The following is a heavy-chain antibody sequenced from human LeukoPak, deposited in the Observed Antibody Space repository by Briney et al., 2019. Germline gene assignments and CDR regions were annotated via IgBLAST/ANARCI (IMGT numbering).Heavy chain of an antibody. CDR3: ARLNLEGVGTLLDY. Sequence: GRSLRLSCAASGFTFSSYAMHWVGQAPGKGLEWVAVISYDGSNKYYADSVKGRFTISRDNSKNTLYLQMNSLRAEDTAVYYCARLNLEGVGTLLDYWGQGTLVTVSS. CDR2: ISYDGSNK. J-gene: IGHJ4*02. V-gene: IGHV3-30*04. CDR1: GFTFSSYA. D-gene: IGHD3-16*01.